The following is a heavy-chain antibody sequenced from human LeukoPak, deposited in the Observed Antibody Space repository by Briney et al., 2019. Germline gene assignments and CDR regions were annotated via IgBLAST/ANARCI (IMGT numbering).Heavy chain of an antibody. J-gene: IGHJ4*02. CDR3: AGSTQAYYDFWSGYPGTAFDY. V-gene: IGHV4-39*01. CDR1: GGSISSSSYY. Sequence: PSETLSLTCTVSGGSISSSSYYWGWIRQPPGKGLEWIGGIYYSGSTYYNPSLKSRVTISVDTSKNQFSLKLSSVTAADTAVYYCAGSTQAYYDFWSGYPGTAFDYWGQGTLVTVSS. CDR2: IYYSGST. D-gene: IGHD3-3*01.